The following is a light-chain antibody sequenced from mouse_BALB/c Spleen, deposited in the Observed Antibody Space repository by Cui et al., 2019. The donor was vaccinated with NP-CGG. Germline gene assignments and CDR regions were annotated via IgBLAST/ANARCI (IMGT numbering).Light chain of an antibody. CDR1: TGAITTSNY. Sequence: VVPQPSALTTSPGETVTLTCRSSTGAITTSNYANWVQEKPDHLFTGLIGGTNNRAPGVPARFSGSLIGDKAALTITGAQTEDEAIYFCALWYSNHWVFGGGTKLTVL. V-gene: IGLV1*01. CDR2: GTN. J-gene: IGLJ1*01. CDR3: ALWYSNHWV.